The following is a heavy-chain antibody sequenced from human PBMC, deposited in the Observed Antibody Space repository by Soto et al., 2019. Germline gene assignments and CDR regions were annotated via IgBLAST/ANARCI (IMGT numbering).Heavy chain of an antibody. CDR1: GYTFTGYY. CDR3: ARAPPGGEQPPPSFWFDP. CDR2: INPNSGGT. D-gene: IGHD3-16*01. Sequence: ASVKVSCKASGYTFTGYYMHWVRQAPGQGLEWMGWINPNSGGTNYAQKFQGWVTMTRDTSISTAYMELSRLRSDDTAVYYCARAPPGGEQPPPSFWFDPWGQGTLVTVSS. V-gene: IGHV1-2*04. J-gene: IGHJ5*02.